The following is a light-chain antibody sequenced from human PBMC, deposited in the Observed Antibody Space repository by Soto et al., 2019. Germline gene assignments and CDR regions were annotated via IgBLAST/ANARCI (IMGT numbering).Light chain of an antibody. CDR1: SSDVGGYNY. CDR2: DVS. V-gene: IGLV2-14*01. J-gene: IGLJ3*02. CDR3: SSYTSSSIGV. Sequence: QSALTQPASVSGSPGQSITISCTGTSSDVGGYNYVSWYQQHPGKAPKLMIYDVSNRPSGVSNRFSGSKSGNTASLTISGLQAGDEADYYCSSYTSSSIGVFGGGTKLTVL.